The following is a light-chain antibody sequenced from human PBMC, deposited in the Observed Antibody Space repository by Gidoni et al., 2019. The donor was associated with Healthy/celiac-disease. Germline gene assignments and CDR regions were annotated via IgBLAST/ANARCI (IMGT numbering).Light chain of an antibody. J-gene: IGKJ1*01. Sequence: EIVMTQSPATLSVSPGERATLSCRASKSVLSNLAWYQQNPGQAHRLLIYVASTMAPGIPARFSGSGSWTEFTLTISSLQSEYFAVYYCQQYNNWPPWTFGQGTKVEIK. CDR3: QQYNNWPPWT. V-gene: IGKV3-15*01. CDR2: VAS. CDR1: KSVLSN.